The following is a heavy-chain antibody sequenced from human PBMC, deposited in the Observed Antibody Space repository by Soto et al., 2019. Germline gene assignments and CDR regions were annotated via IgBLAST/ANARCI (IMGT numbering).Heavy chain of an antibody. D-gene: IGHD6-19*01. Sequence: EVQLVESGGGLVQPGGSLRLSCAASGFTVSSNYMNWVRQVPGKGLEWVSVIYSGGDIDYTNSAKGRFTISRDNSKNILYVQMNSLRVEDTAVYYCARDDPRTKAGKAVDYWGQGTLVTVSS. CDR2: IYSGGDI. J-gene: IGHJ4*02. CDR1: GFTVSSNY. V-gene: IGHV3-66*01. CDR3: ARDDPRTKAGKAVDY.